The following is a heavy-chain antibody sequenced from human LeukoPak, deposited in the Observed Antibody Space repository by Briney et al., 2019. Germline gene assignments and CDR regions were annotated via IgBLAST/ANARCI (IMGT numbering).Heavy chain of an antibody. CDR1: GFTVSSNY. CDR2: IYGGGKI. V-gene: IGHV3-53*01. D-gene: IGHD5-24*01. J-gene: IGHJ4*02. Sequence: GGSLRLSCAASGFTVSSNYMNWVRQAPGKGLEWVSVIYGGGKIYYEESVKGRFTISRDNSKNTLYLQMNSLRAEDTAVYYCARGAGYNYPYYFDYWGQGTLVTVSS. CDR3: ARGAGYNYPYYFDY.